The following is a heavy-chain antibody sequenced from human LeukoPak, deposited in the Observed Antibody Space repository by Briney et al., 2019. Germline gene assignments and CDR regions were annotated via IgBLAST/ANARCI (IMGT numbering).Heavy chain of an antibody. D-gene: IGHD3-16*02. CDR1: GFTFSSNA. Sequence: PGGSLRLSCAASGFTFSSNAIHWVRQAPGKGLEWVAEISYDGGNTYYADSVKGRFTITRDNSKNTLFVQMNSLRAEDTAVYYCAKDMYTYRYDYVWGSYRPGDYWGQGTLVTVSS. V-gene: IGHV3-30-3*01. J-gene: IGHJ4*02. CDR3: AKDMYTYRYDYVWGSYRPGDY. CDR2: ISYDGGNT.